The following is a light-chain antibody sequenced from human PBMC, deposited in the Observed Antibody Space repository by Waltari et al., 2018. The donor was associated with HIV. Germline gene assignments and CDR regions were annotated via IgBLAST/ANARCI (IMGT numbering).Light chain of an antibody. CDR2: TAS. CDR3: QQSYNIPLT. V-gene: IGKV1-39*01. J-gene: IGKJ3*01. Sequence: DIQMTQSPSSLSASVGDRVTITCRASQNINTYLNWYQQKRGSAPKLLIYTASSLQSGVPSRFSGSGSGTDFTLTINSLQPEDFATYYCQQSYNIPLTFGPGTTV. CDR1: QNINTY.